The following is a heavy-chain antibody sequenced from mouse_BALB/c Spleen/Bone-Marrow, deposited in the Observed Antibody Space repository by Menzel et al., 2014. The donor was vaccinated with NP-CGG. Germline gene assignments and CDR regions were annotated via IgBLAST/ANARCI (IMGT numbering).Heavy chain of an antibody. J-gene: IGHJ1*01. CDR2: FNPNNGGT. Sequence: EVKLMESGPDLVKPGASVKISCKASGYSFTGYYMHWVKQSHGKSLEWIGRFNPNNGGTSCNQKFKGKAILTVDKSSSTAYMELRSLTSEDSAVYYCARDYGSVGWYFDVWGAGTTVTVSP. D-gene: IGHD1-2*01. CDR1: GYSFTGYY. CDR3: ARDYGSVGWYFDV. V-gene: IGHV1-26*01.